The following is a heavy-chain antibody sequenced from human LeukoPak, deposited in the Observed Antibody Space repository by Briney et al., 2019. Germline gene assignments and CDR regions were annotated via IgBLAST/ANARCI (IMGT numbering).Heavy chain of an antibody. Sequence: ASVKVSCKASGYTFTSYGISWVRQAPGQGLEWMGWISAYNGNTNYAQKLQGRVTMTTDTSTSTAYMELRSLRSDDTAVYYCAAYYDFWSGLRSNWFDPWGQGTLVTVSS. CDR1: GYTFTSYG. V-gene: IGHV1-18*01. CDR3: AAYYDFWSGLRSNWFDP. CDR2: ISAYNGNT. D-gene: IGHD3-3*01. J-gene: IGHJ5*02.